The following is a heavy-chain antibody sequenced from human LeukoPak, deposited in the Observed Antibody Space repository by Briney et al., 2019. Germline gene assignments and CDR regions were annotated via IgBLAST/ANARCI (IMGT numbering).Heavy chain of an antibody. CDR1: GFTFNSYA. Sequence: GGSLRLSCAASGFTFNSYAMQWVRQAPGKGLEYVSGISSDRGSTYYANSVKGRFIISRDNSKNTVYLQMGSLRAEDMAVYYCARADCSSSSCYTVSYWGQGTLVTVSS. V-gene: IGHV3-64*01. CDR2: ISSDRGST. D-gene: IGHD2-2*02. CDR3: ARADCSSSSCYTVSY. J-gene: IGHJ4*02.